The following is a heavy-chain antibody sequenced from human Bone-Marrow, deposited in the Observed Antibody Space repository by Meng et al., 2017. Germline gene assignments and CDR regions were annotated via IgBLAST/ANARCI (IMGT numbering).Heavy chain of an antibody. CDR2: ISYDGSNK. D-gene: IGHD4-17*01. CDR1: GFTFSSYA. Sequence: GESLKISCAASGFTFSSYAMHWVRQAPGKGLEWVAVISYDGSNKYYADSVKGRFTISRDNSKNTLYLQMNSLRAEDTAVYYCARDFSTTVTDYWGQGTLVTVSS. CDR3: ARDFSTTVTDY. V-gene: IGHV3-30*04. J-gene: IGHJ4*02.